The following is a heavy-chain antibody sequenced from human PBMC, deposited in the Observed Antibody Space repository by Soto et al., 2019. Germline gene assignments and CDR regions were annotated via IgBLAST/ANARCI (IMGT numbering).Heavy chain of an antibody. V-gene: IGHV3-23*01. J-gene: IGHJ3*02. Sequence: GSVILSCADSGSTFTDFTMTWVRQAPGKGLEWVSAISGDGLSTYYAGSVKGRFTISRDNSKTTLYLQMNSLRAEDTAVYYCARRPDAFDIWGRGTMVTVSS. CDR1: GSTFTDFT. CDR3: ARRPDAFDI. CDR2: ISGDGLST.